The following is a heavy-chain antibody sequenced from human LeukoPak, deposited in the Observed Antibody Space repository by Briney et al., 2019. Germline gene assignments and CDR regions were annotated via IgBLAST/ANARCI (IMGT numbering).Heavy chain of an antibody. J-gene: IGHJ4*02. D-gene: IGHD3-22*01. V-gene: IGHV4-31*03. CDR1: GGSISSGGYY. CDR3: ASCDSSDYYNFDY. Sequence: SETLSLTCTVSGGSISSGGYYWSWIRQHPGKGLEWIGYIYYSGSTYYNPSLKSRVTISVDTSKNQFPLKLSSVTAADTAVYYCASCDSSDYYNFDYWGQGTLVTVSS. CDR2: IYYSGST.